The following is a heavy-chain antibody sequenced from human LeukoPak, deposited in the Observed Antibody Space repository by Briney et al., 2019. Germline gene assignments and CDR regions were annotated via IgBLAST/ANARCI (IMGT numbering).Heavy chain of an antibody. Sequence: SETPSLTCTVSGGSISSSSYYWGWIRQPPGKGLEWIGSIYYSGSTYYNPSLKSRVTISVDTSKNQFSLKLSSVTAADTAVYYCARVNRIVGAQYYFDYWGQGTLVTVSS. V-gene: IGHV4-39*07. D-gene: IGHD1-26*01. CDR2: IYYSGST. J-gene: IGHJ4*02. CDR3: ARVNRIVGAQYYFDY. CDR1: GGSISSSSYY.